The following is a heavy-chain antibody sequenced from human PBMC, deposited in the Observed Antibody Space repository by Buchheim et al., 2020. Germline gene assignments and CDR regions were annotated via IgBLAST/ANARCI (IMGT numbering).Heavy chain of an antibody. V-gene: IGHV3-66*01. D-gene: IGHD5-12*01. J-gene: IGHJ6*02. Sequence: EVQLLESGGGLVQPGGSLRLSCAASGFTFSSYAMSWVRQAPGKGLEWVSVIYSGGSTYYADSVKGRFTISRDNSKNTLYLQMNSLRAEDTAVYYCARVGGGYDYSYYYGMDVWGQGTT. CDR3: ARVGGGYDYSYYYGMDV. CDR2: IYSGGST. CDR1: GFTFSSYA.